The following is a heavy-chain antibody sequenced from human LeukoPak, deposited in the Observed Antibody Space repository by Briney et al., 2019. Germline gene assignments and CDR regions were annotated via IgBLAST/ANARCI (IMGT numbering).Heavy chain of an antibody. CDR3: ARAVGVTAIHNAFDI. J-gene: IGHJ3*02. CDR2: IWYDGSNK. D-gene: IGHD2-21*02. CDR1: GFTFSSYG. Sequence: PPGRSLRLSCAASGFTFSSYGMPWVRQAPGKGLEWVAVIWYDGSNKYYADSVKGRFTISRDNSKDTLYLQMNSLRAEDTAVYYCARAVGVTAIHNAFDIWGQGTMVTVSS. V-gene: IGHV3-33*01.